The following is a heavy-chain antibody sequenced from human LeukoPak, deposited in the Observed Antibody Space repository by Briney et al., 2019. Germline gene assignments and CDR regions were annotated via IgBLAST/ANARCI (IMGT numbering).Heavy chain of an antibody. J-gene: IGHJ4*02. D-gene: IGHD5-12*01. CDR3: AAVLRGATISASYFDY. Sequence: SVKVSCKASGFTFTSSAMQWVRQARGQRLEWIGWIVVGSGNTNYPQKFQERVTITRDMSTSTAYMELSSLRSEDTAVYYCAAVLRGATISASYFDYWGQGTLVTVSS. CDR1: GFTFTSSA. CDR2: IVVGSGNT. V-gene: IGHV1-58*02.